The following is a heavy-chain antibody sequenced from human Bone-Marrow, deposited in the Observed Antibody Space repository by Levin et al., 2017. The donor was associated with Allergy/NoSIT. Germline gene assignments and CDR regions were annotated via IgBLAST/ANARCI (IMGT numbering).Heavy chain of an antibody. CDR2: ISAYSGDT. D-gene: IGHD1-26*01. V-gene: IGHV1-18*01. J-gene: IGHJ4*02. CDR1: GYTFNLSG. Sequence: GESLKISCQTSGYTFNLSGINWVRQAPGQGLSWVGWISAYSGDTKYADDVQGRAILTTDTSTNTAYLELRSLRFDDTAVYYCAKVDYSGHAGPSENWGQGTLVIVSS. CDR3: AKVDYSGHAGPSEN.